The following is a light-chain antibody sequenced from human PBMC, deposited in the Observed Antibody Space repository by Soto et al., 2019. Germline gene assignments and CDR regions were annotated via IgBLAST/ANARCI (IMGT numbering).Light chain of an antibody. CDR2: EVS. Sequence: QSALTQPPPASGSPGQSVTITCSGTSSDVGEENYVSWYQQHPGKVPKLILYEVSKRPSGVPDRFSGSRSGNTASLTVSGLQAEDEADYYCSSFAGSPVVFGGGTKLTV. CDR3: SSFAGSPVV. V-gene: IGLV2-8*01. CDR1: SSDVGEENY. J-gene: IGLJ2*01.